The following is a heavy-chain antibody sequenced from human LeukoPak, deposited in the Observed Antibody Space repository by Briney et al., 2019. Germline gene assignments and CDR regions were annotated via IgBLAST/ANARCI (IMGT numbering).Heavy chain of an antibody. CDR2: ISYDGSNK. CDR3: ARAKSGGLDY. CDR1: GFTFSSYS. V-gene: IGHV3-30*03. D-gene: IGHD2-15*01. J-gene: IGHJ4*02. Sequence: GGSLRLSCAASGFTFSSYSMNWVRQAPGKGLEWVAVISYDGSNKYYADSVKGRFTISRDNSKNTLYLQMNSLRAEDTAVYCCARAKSGGLDYWGQGTLVTVSS.